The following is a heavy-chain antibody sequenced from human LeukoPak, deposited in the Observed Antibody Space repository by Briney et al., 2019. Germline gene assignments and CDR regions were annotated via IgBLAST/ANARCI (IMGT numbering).Heavy chain of an antibody. D-gene: IGHD3-10*01. CDR2: INHDGST. CDR1: GGSFSNFY. V-gene: IGHV4-34*01. Sequence: SETLSLTCEVYGGSFSNFYWSWIRQPPGKGLEWIGEINHDGSTNYNPSLKSRVTISVDTSKDQFSLKLTSVTAADTAVYYCARIPPPGATAYGVVDSWGRGTLVTVSS. J-gene: IGHJ5*01. CDR3: ARIPPPGATAYGVVDS.